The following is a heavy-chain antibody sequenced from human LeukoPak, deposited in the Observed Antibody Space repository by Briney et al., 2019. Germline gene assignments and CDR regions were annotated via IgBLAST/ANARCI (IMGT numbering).Heavy chain of an antibody. CDR1: GFTFSSYG. D-gene: IGHD2-15*01. J-gene: IGHJ4*02. Sequence: PGGSLRLSCAASGFTFSSYGMHWVRQAPGKGLEWVAFIRYDGSNKYYAASVKGRFTISRDNSKNTLYLQMNSLRAEDTAVYYCAKDHHRYCSGGSCSNFDYWGQGTLVTVSS. V-gene: IGHV3-30*02. CDR3: AKDHHRYCSGGSCSNFDY. CDR2: IRYDGSNK.